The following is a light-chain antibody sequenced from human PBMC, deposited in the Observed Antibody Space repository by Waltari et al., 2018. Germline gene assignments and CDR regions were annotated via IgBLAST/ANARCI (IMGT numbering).Light chain of an antibody. V-gene: IGLV2-11*01. CDR1: GSDVGAFNS. CDR3: CSYAGIWV. Sequence: QSALTQPRSVSGSPGQSVTISCAGTGSDVGAFNSVSWYQQHPGKAPKLVIFDVTKRPSGVPDRFSGSKSGTSASLTVFGLQAEDEADYYCCSYAGIWVFGGGTKLTVL. J-gene: IGLJ3*02. CDR2: DVT.